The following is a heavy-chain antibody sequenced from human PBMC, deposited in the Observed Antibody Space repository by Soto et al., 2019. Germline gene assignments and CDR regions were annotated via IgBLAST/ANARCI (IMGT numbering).Heavy chain of an antibody. CDR3: AKDSSYYDSGIFDY. Sequence: GGSLRLSCAASGFTFSIYAMSWVRQAPGKGLEWVSAISGSGGSTYYADSVKGRFTISRDNSKNTLYLQMNSLRAEDTAVYYSAKDSSYYDSGIFDYWGQGTLVTVSS. V-gene: IGHV3-23*01. CDR2: ISGSGGST. CDR1: GFTFSIYA. D-gene: IGHD3-22*01. J-gene: IGHJ4*02.